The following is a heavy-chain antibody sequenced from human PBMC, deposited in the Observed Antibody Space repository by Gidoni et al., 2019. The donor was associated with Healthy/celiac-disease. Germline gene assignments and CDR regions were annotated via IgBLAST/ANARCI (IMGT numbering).Heavy chain of an antibody. J-gene: IGHJ2*01. CDR2: ISGSGGST. D-gene: IGHD2-15*01. CDR1: GLTFSSYA. V-gene: IGHV3-23*01. CDR3: AKFCPGCSGGSCYSRGYWYFDL. Sequence: EVQLLESGGGLVQPGGSLRLSCADSGLTFSSYAMGWVRQGPGKGLAWVSAISGSGGSTYYADSVKGRFTISRDNSKNTLYLQMNSLRAEDTAVYYCAKFCPGCSGGSCYSRGYWYFDLWGRGTLVTVSS.